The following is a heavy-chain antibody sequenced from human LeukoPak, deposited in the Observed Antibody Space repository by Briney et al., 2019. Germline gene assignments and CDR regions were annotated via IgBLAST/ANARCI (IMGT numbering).Heavy chain of an antibody. V-gene: IGHV1-24*01. CDR2: FDPEDGET. D-gene: IGHD6-13*01. Sequence: ASVKVSCKVSVYTLTELSMHWVRQAPGKGLEWMGGFDPEDGETICAQKFQGRVTMTEDTSTDTAYMELSSLRSEDTAVYYCASSPGYSSRVWFDPWGQGTLVTVSS. CDR1: VYTLTELS. CDR3: ASSPGYSSRVWFDP. J-gene: IGHJ5*02.